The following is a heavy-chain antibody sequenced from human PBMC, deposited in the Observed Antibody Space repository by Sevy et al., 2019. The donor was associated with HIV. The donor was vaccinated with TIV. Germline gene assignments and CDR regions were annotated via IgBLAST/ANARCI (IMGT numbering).Heavy chain of an antibody. Sequence: ASVKVSCTASGYTFSNYYIHWVRQAPGQGLEWMGVINPTGGSTSYAQKFQGRVTITSDTSTSTVYMEWSSLRSEDTALYYCARVYYYDYSGPGFWGQGTLVTVSS. CDR2: INPTGGST. CDR3: ARVYYYDYSGPGF. J-gene: IGHJ4*02. D-gene: IGHD3-22*01. V-gene: IGHV1-46*01. CDR1: GYTFSNYY.